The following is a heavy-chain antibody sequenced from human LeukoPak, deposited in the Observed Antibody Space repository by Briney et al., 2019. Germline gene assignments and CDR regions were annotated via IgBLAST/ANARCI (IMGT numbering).Heavy chain of an antibody. Sequence: SETLSLTCTVSGGSISSSSFYWDWIRQPPGKGLEWIGTIFYSGSTYYNPSLKSRITISVDTSKVQFSLKLSSVTAADTAVYYCARHSRSGYSDYESAFDIWGQGTMVIVSS. V-gene: IGHV4-39*01. CDR1: GGSISSSSFY. CDR2: IFYSGST. CDR3: ARHSRSGYSDYESAFDI. D-gene: IGHD5-12*01. J-gene: IGHJ3*02.